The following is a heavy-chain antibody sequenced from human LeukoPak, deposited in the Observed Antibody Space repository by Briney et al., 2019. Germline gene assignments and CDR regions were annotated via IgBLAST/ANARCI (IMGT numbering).Heavy chain of an antibody. CDR2: IYYSGST. V-gene: IGHV4-59*01. J-gene: IGHJ3*02. CDR1: GGSISSYY. D-gene: IGHD3-16*02. CDR3: ARGVMITFGGVIVQRSFDI. Sequence: SETLSLTRTVSGGSISSYYWSWIRQPPGKGLEWIGYIYYSGSTNYNPSLKSRVTISVDTSKNQFSLKLSSVTAADTAVYYCARGVMITFGGVIVQRSFDIWGQGTMVTVSS.